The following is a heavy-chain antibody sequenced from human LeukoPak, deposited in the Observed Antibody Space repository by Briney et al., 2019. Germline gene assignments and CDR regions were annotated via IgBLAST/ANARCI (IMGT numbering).Heavy chain of an antibody. D-gene: IGHD5-24*01. CDR2: IRSKGNNYAT. V-gene: IGHV3-73*01. CDR1: GFIFSDSA. CDR3: AKDDRWLQFCC. Sequence: PGGSLRLSCAASGFIFSDSAIQWVRQASGKGLEWVGRIRSKGNNYATAYAASVKGRLTISRDDSNNTLYLQMNSLRAEDTAVYYCAKDDRWLQFCCWGQGTLVTVSA. J-gene: IGHJ4*02.